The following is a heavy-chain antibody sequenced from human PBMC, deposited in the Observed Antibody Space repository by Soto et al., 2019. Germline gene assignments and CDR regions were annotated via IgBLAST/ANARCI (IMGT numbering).Heavy chain of an antibody. CDR3: ARVNYGDYGGVYDY. J-gene: IGHJ4*02. V-gene: IGHV3-74*01. CDR2: INSDGSST. D-gene: IGHD4-17*01. CDR1: GFTVSSYL. Sequence: EVQLVASGGGLVQPGGSLRLSCAASGFTVSSYLMHWVRQAPGKGLVWVSRINSDGSSTSFADSVKGRFTISRDNAKNTLYLQTHSLRAADTAVYYCARVNYGDYGGVYDYWGQGTLVTVSS.